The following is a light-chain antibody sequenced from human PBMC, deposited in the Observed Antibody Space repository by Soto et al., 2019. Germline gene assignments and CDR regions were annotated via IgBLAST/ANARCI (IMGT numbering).Light chain of an antibody. CDR3: QSYDISLTTWV. Sequence: QSVLTQPPSVSGAPRQRVTISCTGSSSNIGAGYGVHWYQQLPGTAPKLLIYGNSNRPSGVPDRFSGSKSGASASLAITGLQAEDEADYYCQSYDISLTTWVFGGGTKLTVL. J-gene: IGLJ3*02. CDR1: SSNIGAGYG. CDR2: GNS. V-gene: IGLV1-40*01.